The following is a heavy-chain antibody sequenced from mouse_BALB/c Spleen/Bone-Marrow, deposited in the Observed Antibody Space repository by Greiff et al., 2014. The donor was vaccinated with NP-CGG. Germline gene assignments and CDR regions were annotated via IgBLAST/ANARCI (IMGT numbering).Heavy chain of an antibody. CDR1: GFTFTDHA. CDR2: ISPGTGSI. J-gene: IGHJ2*01. D-gene: IGHD1-1*01. Sequence: QVQLQQPDAELVKPGASVKISCKASGFTFTDHAIHWVKQKPEQGLEWIGYISPGTGSIKYNEKFKDKVTLTADKSSSTAYMQLNSLTSEDSIVYFCNYYGNTFDYWGQGTTLTVSS. V-gene: IGHV1S53*02. CDR3: NYYGNTFDY.